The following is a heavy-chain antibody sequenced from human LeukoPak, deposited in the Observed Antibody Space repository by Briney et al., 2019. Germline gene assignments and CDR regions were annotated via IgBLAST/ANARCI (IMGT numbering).Heavy chain of an antibody. D-gene: IGHD1-26*01. CDR3: AKYSGSYYPWYFDY. CDR2: IGVGGGNA. J-gene: IGHJ4*02. Sequence: PGGSLRLSCAASGFTFSSAAMSWFRRAPGKGLEWVSFIGVGGGNANYAGSVKGRFTISRDDSQNTLYLQMNSLRAEDTAVYYCAKYSGSYYPWYFDYWGQGTLVTVSS. CDR1: GFTFSSAA. V-gene: IGHV3-23*01.